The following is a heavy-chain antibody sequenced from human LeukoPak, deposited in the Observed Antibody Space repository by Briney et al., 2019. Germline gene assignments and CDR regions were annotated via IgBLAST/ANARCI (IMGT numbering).Heavy chain of an antibody. D-gene: IGHD1-26*01. Sequence: PGGSLRLSCAASGFTFRTYSMNWVRQAPGKGLEWLSYISSGSSTIYYADSVKGRFTISRDNARNSLYLQMNGLRAEDTAVYYCARVTVGVTADYFDYWGQGTLVTVSS. CDR3: ARVTVGVTADYFDY. CDR2: ISSGSSTI. CDR1: GFTFRTYS. J-gene: IGHJ4*02. V-gene: IGHV3-48*01.